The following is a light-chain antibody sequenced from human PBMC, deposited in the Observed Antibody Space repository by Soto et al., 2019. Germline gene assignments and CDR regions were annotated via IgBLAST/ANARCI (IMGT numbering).Light chain of an antibody. Sequence: SYELTQPPSVSVAPGRAARVTCGGINIVGYNVQWYQQKPGQAPVLVFYDDDVRPSGIPERFSGSNSGNTATLTISRVEAGDEADYYCQIWDSDSDHYVFGSGPKV. J-gene: IGLJ1*01. V-gene: IGLV3-21*02. CDR2: DDD. CDR3: QIWDSDSDHYV. CDR1: NIVGYN.